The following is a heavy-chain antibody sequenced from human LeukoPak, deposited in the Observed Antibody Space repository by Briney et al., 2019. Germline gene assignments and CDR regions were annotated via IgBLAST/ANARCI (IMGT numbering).Heavy chain of an antibody. V-gene: IGHV4-59*01. Sequence: SETLSLTCTVSGGSISSYHWSWIRQPPGKGLEWIGYIYYSGSTNYNPSLKSRVTISVDTSKNQFSLKLSSVTAADTAVYYCARGYYYYGMDVWGQGTTVTVSS. J-gene: IGHJ6*02. CDR3: ARGYYYYGMDV. CDR1: GGSISSYH. CDR2: IYYSGST.